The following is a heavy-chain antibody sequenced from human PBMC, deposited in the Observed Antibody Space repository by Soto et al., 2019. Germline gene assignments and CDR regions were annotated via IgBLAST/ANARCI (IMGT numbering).Heavy chain of an antibody. CDR2: ISTNNGER. J-gene: IGHJ4*02. CDR1: GYTFLSFD. D-gene: IGHD2-21*01. Sequence: QLKLVQSGAEVKKPGASVKVSCKASGYTFLSFDIAWVRQAPGQGLEWMGWISTNNGERGYAQTLQGRVTLTTDRSTRTAYMELRSLRSDDTAVYYCARDLPPHYSYDYWGQGTLVTVSS. V-gene: IGHV1-18*01. CDR3: ARDLPPHYSYDY.